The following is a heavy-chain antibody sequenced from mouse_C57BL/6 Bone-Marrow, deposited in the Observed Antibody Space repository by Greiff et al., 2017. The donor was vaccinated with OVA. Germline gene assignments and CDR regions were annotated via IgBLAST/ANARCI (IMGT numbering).Heavy chain of an antibody. CDR2: IYPGGGYT. CDR1: GYTFTNYW. J-gene: IGHJ4*01. D-gene: IGHD6-2*01. CDR3: ARLVTMGDYYAMDY. Sequence: QVQLQQSGAELVRPGTSVKMSCKASGYTFTNYWIGWAKQRPGHGLAWIGDIYPGGGYTNYNEKFKGKATLTADKSSSTAYMQFSSLTSEDSAIYYCARLVTMGDYYAMDYWGQGTSVTVSS. V-gene: IGHV1-63*01.